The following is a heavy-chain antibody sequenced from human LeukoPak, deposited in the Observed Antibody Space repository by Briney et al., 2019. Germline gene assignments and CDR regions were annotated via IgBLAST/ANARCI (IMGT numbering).Heavy chain of an antibody. Sequence: AGRSLRLSCAASGFTFSSYAMHWVRQAPGKGLEWVAVISYDGSNKYYADSVKGRFTISRDNSKNTLYLQMNSLRAEDTAVYYCAKGDLSGLYFDYWGQGTLVTVSS. J-gene: IGHJ4*02. CDR2: ISYDGSNK. V-gene: IGHV3-30*04. CDR1: GFTFSSYA. D-gene: IGHD3-10*01. CDR3: AKGDLSGLYFDY.